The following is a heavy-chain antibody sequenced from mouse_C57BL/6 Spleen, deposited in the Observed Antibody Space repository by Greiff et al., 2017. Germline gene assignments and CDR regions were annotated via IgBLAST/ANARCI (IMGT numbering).Heavy chain of an antibody. CDR3: AREWYDSYYDAMDD. V-gene: IGHV1-64*01. CDR1: GYTFTSYW. J-gene: IGHJ4*01. CDR2: IHPNSGST. D-gene: IGHD2-3*01. Sequence: VQLQQPGAELVKPGASVKLSCKASGYTFTSYWMHWVKQRPGQGLEWIGMIHPNSGSTKYTEKFKSKATLTVDKSSSTAYLQLSSLTSADSAVYYCAREWYDSYYDAMDDWGQGTSVTVSS.